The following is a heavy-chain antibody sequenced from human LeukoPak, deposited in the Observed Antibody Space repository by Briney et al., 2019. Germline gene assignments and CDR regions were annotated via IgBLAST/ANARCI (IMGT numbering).Heavy chain of an antibody. CDR1: GFTFSSYN. D-gene: IGHD3-3*01. CDR3: ARGRDFWNGGTTDAFDL. V-gene: IGHV3-21*01. Sequence: GGSLRLSCAASGFTFSSYNLHWVRQAPGKGLEWISSMSSSSIFKHYADSVKGRFTISRDNAKNSLYLQMNSLRAEDTAVYYCARGRDFWNGGTTDAFDLWGQGTMVTVSS. CDR2: MSSSSIFK. J-gene: IGHJ3*01.